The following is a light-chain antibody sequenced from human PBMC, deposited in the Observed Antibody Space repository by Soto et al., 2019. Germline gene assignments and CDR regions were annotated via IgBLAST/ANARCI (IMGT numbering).Light chain of an antibody. J-gene: IGKJ1*01. CDR1: QSLLYSDGDTY. CDR3: MRGTHWPWT. V-gene: IGKV2-30*01. Sequence: DVVMTQSPLSLSVTLGQPASISCKSSQSLLYSDGDTYLNWYHQRPGQSPRRLIYKVSTRDSGVPDRFSGSGSGTDFTLKISRVEAEDVGVYYCMRGTHWPWTFGQGTKVEI. CDR2: KVS.